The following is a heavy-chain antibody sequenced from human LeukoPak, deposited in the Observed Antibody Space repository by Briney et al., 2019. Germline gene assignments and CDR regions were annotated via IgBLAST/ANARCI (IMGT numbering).Heavy chain of an antibody. Sequence: SETLSLTCTVSGGSISSGGYYWSWIRQHPGKGLEWIGYIYYSGSTYYNPSLKSRVTISVDTSKNQFSLKLSSVTAADTAVYYCARTAPTPGIITMVRGPFRAFDIWGQGTLVTVSS. V-gene: IGHV4-31*03. CDR3: ARTAPTPGIITMVRGPFRAFDI. CDR2: IYYSGST. D-gene: IGHD3-10*01. J-gene: IGHJ4*02. CDR1: GGSISSGGYY.